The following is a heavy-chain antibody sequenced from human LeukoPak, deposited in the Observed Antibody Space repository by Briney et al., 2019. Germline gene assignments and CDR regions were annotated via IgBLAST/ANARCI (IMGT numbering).Heavy chain of an antibody. CDR3: ARDLNYYDSSGYYY. Sequence: GRSLRLSCAASGFTFSSYGMHWVRQAPGKGLEWVSSISGTSTNIYYADSVKGRFTISRDNAKNSLYLQMNSLRAEDTAVYYCARDLNYYDSSGYYYWGQGTLVTVSS. CDR1: GFTFSSYG. CDR2: ISGTSTNI. J-gene: IGHJ4*02. V-gene: IGHV3-21*01. D-gene: IGHD3-22*01.